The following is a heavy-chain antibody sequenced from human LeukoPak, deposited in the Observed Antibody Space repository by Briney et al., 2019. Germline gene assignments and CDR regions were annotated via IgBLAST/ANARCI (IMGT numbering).Heavy chain of an antibody. Sequence: GGSLRLSCAAPGFTFSAYGMHWVRQAPGGGLEYMSFIRFDGSNDYYADSVKGRFTISRDNSNNTLYLQMNSLRPEDTAVYYCASDLLDYGGPGNWGQGTLVIVSS. J-gene: IGHJ4*02. D-gene: IGHD4-23*01. CDR1: GFTFSAYG. V-gene: IGHV3-30*02. CDR3: ASDLLDYGGPGN. CDR2: IRFDGSND.